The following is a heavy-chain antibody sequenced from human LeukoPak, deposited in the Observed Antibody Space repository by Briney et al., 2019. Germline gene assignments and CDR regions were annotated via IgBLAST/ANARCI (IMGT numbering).Heavy chain of an antibody. J-gene: IGHJ6*02. CDR2: ISSSSSYI. CDR3: ARDSSLLMVYAIPAYYYGMDV. V-gene: IGHV3-21*01. Sequence: GGSLRLSCAASGFTFGSYSMNWVRQAPGKGLEWVSSISSSSSYIYYADSVKGRFTISRDNAKNSLYLQMNSLRAEDTAVYYCARDSSLLMVYAIPAYYYGMDVWGQGTTVTVSS. CDR1: GFTFGSYS. D-gene: IGHD2-8*01.